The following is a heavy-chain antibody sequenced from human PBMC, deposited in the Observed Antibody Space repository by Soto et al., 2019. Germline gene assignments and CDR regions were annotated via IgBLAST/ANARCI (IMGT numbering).Heavy chain of an antibody. V-gene: IGHV5-51*01. J-gene: IGHJ6*02. Sequence: ESRKISCKGSGYSFTSYWIGWVRQMPGKGLEWMGIIYPGDSDTRYSPSFQGQVTISADKSISTAYLQWSSLKASDTAMYYCARAQEGDMVYYYSGMDVWGQGTTVTVSS. D-gene: IGHD2-15*01. CDR2: IYPGDSDT. CDR3: ARAQEGDMVYYYSGMDV. CDR1: GYSFTSYW.